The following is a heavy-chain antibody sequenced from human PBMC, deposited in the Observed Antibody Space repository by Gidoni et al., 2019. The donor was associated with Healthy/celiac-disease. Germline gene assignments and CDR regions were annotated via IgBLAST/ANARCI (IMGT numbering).Heavy chain of an antibody. CDR2: INPSGGST. V-gene: IGHV1-46*01. J-gene: IGHJ6*02. CDR1: GYTFTSYY. CDR3: ARDHLLWFGELDYYYGMDV. Sequence: QVQLVQSGAEVKKPGASVKVSCKASGYTFTSYYMHWVRQAPGQGLEWMGIINPSGGSTSYAQKFQGRVTMTRDTSTSTVYMELSSLRSEDTAVYYCARDHLLWFGELDYYYGMDVWGQGTTVTVSS. D-gene: IGHD3-10*01.